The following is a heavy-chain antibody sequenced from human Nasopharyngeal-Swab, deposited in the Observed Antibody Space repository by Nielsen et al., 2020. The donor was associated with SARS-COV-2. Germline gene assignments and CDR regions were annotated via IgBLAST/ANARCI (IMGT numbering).Heavy chain of an antibody. D-gene: IGHD6-19*01. V-gene: IGHV3-13*01. J-gene: IGHJ4*02. CDR1: GFTFSSYD. Sequence: GGSLRLSCAASGFTFSSYDMHWVRQATGKGLEWVSAIGTTGDTYYPGSVKGRFTISRENAKNSLYLQMNSLRAEDTAVYYCARDRSGWYLDYWGQGTLVTVSS. CDR2: IGTTGDT. CDR3: ARDRSGWYLDY.